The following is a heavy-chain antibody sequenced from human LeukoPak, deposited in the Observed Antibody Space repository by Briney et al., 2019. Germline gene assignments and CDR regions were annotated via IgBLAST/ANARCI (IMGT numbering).Heavy chain of an antibody. Sequence: ASVKVSCKASGGTFSSYAISWVRQAPGQGLEWMGRIIPILGIANYAQKLQGRVTMTTDTSTSTAYMELRSLRSDDTAVYYCARDSMYSGRFDYWGQGTLVTVSS. J-gene: IGHJ4*02. CDR1: GGTFSSYA. D-gene: IGHD1-26*01. CDR3: ARDSMYSGRFDY. V-gene: IGHV1-69*04. CDR2: IIPILGIA.